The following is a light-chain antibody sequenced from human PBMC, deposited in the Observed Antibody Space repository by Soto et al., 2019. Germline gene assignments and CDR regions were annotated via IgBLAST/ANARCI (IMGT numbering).Light chain of an antibody. V-gene: IGKV1-33*01. CDR1: QDISNY. Sequence: DIQMTQSPTSQTASVAERVTITCQASQDISNYLNWYQQKPGKAPKLLIYDASNLETGVPSRFSGSGSGTDFTFTISGLQPEDIATYYCQQYDNLPITFGQGTRLEIK. CDR3: QQYDNLPIT. J-gene: IGKJ5*01. CDR2: DAS.